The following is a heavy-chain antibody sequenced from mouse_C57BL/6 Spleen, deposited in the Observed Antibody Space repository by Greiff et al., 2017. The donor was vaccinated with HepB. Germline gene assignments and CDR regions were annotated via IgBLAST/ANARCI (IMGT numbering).Heavy chain of an antibody. J-gene: IGHJ2*01. CDR2: IHPNSGST. V-gene: IGHV1-64*01. CDR1: GYTFTSYW. CDR3: ARDYYYGSSWGYFDY. Sequence: QVQLQQPGAELVKPGASVKLSCKASGYTFTSYWMHWVKQRPGQGLEWIGMIHPNSGSTNYNEKFKSKATLTVDKSSSTAYMQLSSLTSEDSAVYYCARDYYYGSSWGYFDYWGQGTTLTVSS. D-gene: IGHD1-1*01.